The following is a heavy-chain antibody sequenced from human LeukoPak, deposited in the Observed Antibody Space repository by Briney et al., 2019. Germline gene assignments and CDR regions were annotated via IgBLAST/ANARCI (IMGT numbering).Heavy chain of an antibody. Sequence: PSETLSLTCAVYGGSFSGYYWTWIRQSPGKGLEWIGEINHSGSTTYNPSLKSRFTMSVDASKNQFSLRLSSVTAADTAVYYCARLGLYTSSWHRYYYFDYWGQGTLVTVSS. V-gene: IGHV4-34*01. J-gene: IGHJ4*02. CDR3: ARLGLYTSSWHRYYYFDY. CDR1: GGSFSGYY. CDR2: INHSGST. D-gene: IGHD6-13*01.